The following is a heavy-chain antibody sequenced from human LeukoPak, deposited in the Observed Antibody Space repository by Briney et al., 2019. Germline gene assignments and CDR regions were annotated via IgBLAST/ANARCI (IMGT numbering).Heavy chain of an antibody. V-gene: IGHV1-2*02. CDR1: GYTFTGYY. CDR3: ARDRRIQLWLDY. CDR2: INPNSGAT. D-gene: IGHD5-18*01. Sequence: ASVKVSCKASGYTFTGYYMHWVRQAPGQGLEWMGWINPNSGATNYAQKFQGRVTMTRDTSISTAYMELSRLRSDDTAVYYCARDRRIQLWLDYWDQGTLVTVSS. J-gene: IGHJ4*02.